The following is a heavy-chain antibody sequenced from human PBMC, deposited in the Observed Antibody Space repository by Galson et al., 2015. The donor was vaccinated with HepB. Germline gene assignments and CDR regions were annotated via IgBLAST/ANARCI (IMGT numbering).Heavy chain of an antibody. Sequence: SVKVSCKASGYAFNKYGLSWVRQAPGQGLEWMGWVSGYDGSANYAPKFQGRVTMSTQKSTGTAFMEMRSLRSDDTAVYYCARDSRLELHLNNYFSYGMDVWGQGPAVIVS. CDR2: VSGYDGSA. V-gene: IGHV1-18*01. D-gene: IGHD1-7*01. J-gene: IGHJ6*02. CDR1: GYAFNKYG. CDR3: ARDSRLELHLNNYFSYGMDV.